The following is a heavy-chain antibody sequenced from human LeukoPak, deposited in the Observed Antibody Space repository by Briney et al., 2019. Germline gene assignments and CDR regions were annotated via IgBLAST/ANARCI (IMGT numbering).Heavy chain of an antibody. CDR1: GGSIRSHY. V-gene: IGHV4-59*08. J-gene: IGHJ4*02. CDR2: IYYSGSS. D-gene: IGHD3-22*01. Sequence: SETLSLTCTVSGGSIRSHYWSWFRQSPGNRLEWIGYIYYSGSSNYNPSLKSRVTISVDTSKNQFSLKLSSVTAADTAVYYCARQHSSGYYYFDYWGQGTLVTVSS. CDR3: ARQHSSGYYYFDY.